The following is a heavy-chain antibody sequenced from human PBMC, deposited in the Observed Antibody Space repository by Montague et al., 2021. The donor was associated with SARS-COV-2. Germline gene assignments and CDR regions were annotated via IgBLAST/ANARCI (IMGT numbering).Heavy chain of an antibody. Sequence: SETLSLTCAVYGGSFSGYYWCWICQPPGTGLEWIGEINHSGSINYNPSLKRRVPISVDTSKNQFSLKLSSVTAADTAVYYCARVPDYYDSSGYYFDAFDIWGQGTMVTVSS. D-gene: IGHD3-22*01. CDR1: GGSFSGYY. V-gene: IGHV4-34*01. J-gene: IGHJ3*02. CDR3: ARVPDYYDSSGYYFDAFDI. CDR2: INHSGSI.